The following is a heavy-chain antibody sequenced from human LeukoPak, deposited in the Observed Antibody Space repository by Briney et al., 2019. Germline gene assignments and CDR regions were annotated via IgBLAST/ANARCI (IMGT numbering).Heavy chain of an antibody. J-gene: IGHJ4*02. D-gene: IGHD3-3*01. Sequence: GGSLRLSCAASGFTFSSYWMGWVRQAPGKGLEWVANIKQDGSEKYYVDSVKGRFTISRDNAKNSLYLQMNSLRAEDTAVYYCARGGLRFLEWSLGYWGQGTLVTVSS. V-gene: IGHV3-7*01. CDR3: ARGGLRFLEWSLGY. CDR1: GFTFSSYW. CDR2: IKQDGSEK.